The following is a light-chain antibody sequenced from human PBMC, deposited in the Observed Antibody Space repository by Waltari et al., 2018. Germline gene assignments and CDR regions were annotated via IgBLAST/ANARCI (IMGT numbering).Light chain of an antibody. V-gene: IGKV1-12*01. CDR1: QDIRSW. J-gene: IGKJ3*01. CDR3: QQTNSFPRT. Sequence: DIQMTQSPSSVSASVGDRVTITCRASQDIRSWLAWYQQKPGKAPKLVIYAASSLQSGVPSRFSGSGSGTDFTLTISSPQPEDFATYFCQQTNSFPRTFGPGTKVDIK. CDR2: AAS.